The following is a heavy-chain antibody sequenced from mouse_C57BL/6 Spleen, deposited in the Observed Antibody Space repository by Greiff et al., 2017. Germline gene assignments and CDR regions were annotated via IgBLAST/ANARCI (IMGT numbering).Heavy chain of an antibody. V-gene: IGHV1-72*01. CDR1: GYTFTSYW. Sequence: QVQLQQPGAELVKPGASVKLSCKASGYTFTSYWMHWVQQRPGRGLEWIGRIDPNSGGTKYNEKFKSKATLTVDKPSSTAYMQLSSLTSEDSAVYSCASEITTVVAPTDYWGQGTTLTVSS. D-gene: IGHD1-1*01. CDR3: ASEITTVVAPTDY. J-gene: IGHJ2*01. CDR2: IDPNSGGT.